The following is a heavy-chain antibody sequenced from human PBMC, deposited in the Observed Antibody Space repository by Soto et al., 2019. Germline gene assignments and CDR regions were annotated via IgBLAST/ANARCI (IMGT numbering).Heavy chain of an antibody. V-gene: IGHV4-59*01. D-gene: IGHD4-17*01. CDR1: GFTFTSYA. J-gene: IGHJ6*02. CDR2: IYYSGST. CDR3: ARGLMTTVTTRYYYGMDV. Sequence: PGGSLRLSCAASGFTFTSYAMSWVRQAPGKGLEWIGNIYYSGSTNYNPSLKSRVTISVDTSKNQFSLKLSSVTAADTAVYYRARGLMTTVTTRYYYGMDVWGQGTTVTVSS.